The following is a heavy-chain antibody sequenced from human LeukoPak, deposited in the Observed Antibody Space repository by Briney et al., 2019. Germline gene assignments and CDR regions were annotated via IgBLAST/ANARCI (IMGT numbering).Heavy chain of an antibody. V-gene: IGHV3-30*18. CDR2: IASDGSDR. D-gene: IGHD6-13*01. CDR3: AKDRSNSWTFDY. CDR1: GFTFSNYG. Sequence: PGRSLRLSCTASGFTFSNYGMHWVRQAPGKGLEWVANIASDGSDRHYADSAKGRFTFSRDNSKNAMYLQMNSLRGEETAVYCCAKDRSNSWTFDYRGQGTMVTVCS. J-gene: IGHJ4*02.